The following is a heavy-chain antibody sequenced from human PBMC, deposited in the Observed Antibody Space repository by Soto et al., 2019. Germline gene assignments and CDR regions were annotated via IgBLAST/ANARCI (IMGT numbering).Heavy chain of an antibody. D-gene: IGHD3-22*01. Sequence: GESLKISCKGSGYSFTSYWIGWVRQMPWKGLEWMGIIYPGDSDTRYSPSFQGQVTISADKSISTAYLQWSSLKASDTAMYYCARQRRYYDSSGHHDAFDIWGQGTMVTVSS. CDR3: ARQRRYYDSSGHHDAFDI. J-gene: IGHJ3*02. V-gene: IGHV5-51*01. CDR1: GYSFTSYW. CDR2: IYPGDSDT.